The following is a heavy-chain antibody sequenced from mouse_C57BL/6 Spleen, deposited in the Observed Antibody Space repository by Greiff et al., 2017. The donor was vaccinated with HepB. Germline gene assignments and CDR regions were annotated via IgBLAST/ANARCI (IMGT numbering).Heavy chain of an antibody. D-gene: IGHD2-5*01. CDR2: INPNNGGT. V-gene: IGHV1-26*01. J-gene: IGHJ1*03. CDR3: ARPYYSNYNWYFDV. Sequence: VQLQQSGPELVKPGASVKISCKASGYTFTDYYMNWVKQSHGKSLEWIGDINPNNGGTSYNQKFKGKATLTVDKSSSTAYMELRSLTSEDSAVYYCARPYYSNYNWYFDVWGTGTTVTVSS. CDR1: GYTFTDYY.